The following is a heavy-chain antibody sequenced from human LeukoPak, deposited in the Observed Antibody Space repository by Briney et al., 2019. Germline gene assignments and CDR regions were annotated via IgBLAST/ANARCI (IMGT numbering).Heavy chain of an antibody. Sequence: GGSLRLSCAASGFTFSSYAMSWVRQAPGKGLEWVSVISGSGGSTYYADSVKGRFTISRDNSKNTLYLQMNSLRAEDTAVYYCANLDYGSGPNWFDPWGQGTLVTVSS. J-gene: IGHJ5*02. D-gene: IGHD3-10*01. V-gene: IGHV3-23*01. CDR2: ISGSGGST. CDR3: ANLDYGSGPNWFDP. CDR1: GFTFSSYA.